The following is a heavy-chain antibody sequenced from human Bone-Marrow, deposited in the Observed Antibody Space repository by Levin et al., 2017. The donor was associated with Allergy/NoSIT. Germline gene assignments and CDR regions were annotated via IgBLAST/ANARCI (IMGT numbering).Heavy chain of an antibody. J-gene: IGHJ4*02. Sequence: PGGSLRLSCAVSGGSVTMSKWWSWVRQPPGKGLEWIGEIYHSGSTNYNPSLESRVTISVDKSKNQFSLKLSSVTAADTALYYCASSVYDSLDYWGQGTLVTVSS. D-gene: IGHD5/OR15-5a*01. CDR1: GGSVTMSKW. CDR3: ASSVYDSLDY. CDR2: IYHSGST. V-gene: IGHV4-4*02.